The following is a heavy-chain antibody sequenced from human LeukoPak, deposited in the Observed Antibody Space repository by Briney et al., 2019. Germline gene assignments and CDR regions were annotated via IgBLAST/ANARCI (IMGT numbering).Heavy chain of an antibody. CDR3: ARDTGKWSY. J-gene: IGHJ4*02. Sequence: QPGGSLRLSCAASGFTFRNHGMHWVRQAPGKGLEWVAVIWHDGSDKYYADSVKGRFTISRDNSKNTLYLQMNSLRAEDTAVYYCARDTGKWSYWGQGTLVTVSS. V-gene: IGHV3-33*01. CDR1: GFTFRNHG. D-gene: IGHD1-14*01. CDR2: IWHDGSDK.